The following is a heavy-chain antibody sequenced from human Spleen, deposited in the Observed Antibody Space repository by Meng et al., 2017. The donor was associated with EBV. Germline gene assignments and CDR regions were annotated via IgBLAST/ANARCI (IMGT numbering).Heavy chain of an antibody. Sequence: QVHLVQSGSEFKKPGASVKVSCKASGYTFTSDSMHWVRQAPGQGPEWMGRINPNSGGTNYAQKFQGRVTMTRDTSISTAYMELSRLRSDDTAVYYCARDCSSTSCSVDYWGQGTLVTVSS. J-gene: IGHJ4*02. D-gene: IGHD2-2*01. CDR2: INPNSGGT. V-gene: IGHV1-2*06. CDR1: GYTFTSDS. CDR3: ARDCSSTSCSVDY.